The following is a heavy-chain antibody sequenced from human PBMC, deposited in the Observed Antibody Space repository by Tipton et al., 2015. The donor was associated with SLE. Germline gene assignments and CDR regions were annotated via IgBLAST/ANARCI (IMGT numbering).Heavy chain of an antibody. D-gene: IGHD3-16*01. CDR1: GGSISGFF. Sequence: TLSLTCTVSGGSISGFFWSWIRQPPGKGLEWIGYIYYSGSTNYNPSLTSRVTLSVDTSKNQFSLKLISVTAADTAVYYCARLTEGEPSRPDFWGQGTLVTVSS. V-gene: IGHV4-59*08. CDR2: IYYSGST. J-gene: IGHJ4*02. CDR3: ARLTEGEPSRPDF.